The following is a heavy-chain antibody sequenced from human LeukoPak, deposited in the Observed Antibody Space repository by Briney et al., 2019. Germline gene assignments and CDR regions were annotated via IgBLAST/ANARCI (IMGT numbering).Heavy chain of an antibody. CDR1: GFTFSSYA. V-gene: IGHV3-30*04. D-gene: IGHD3-3*01. CDR3: AKGYYDFWSGYYMPGGMDV. Sequence: PGRSLRLSCAASGFTFSSYAMHWVRQAPGKGLEWVAVISYDGSNKYYADSVKGRFTIYRDNSKNTLYLQMNSLRAEGTAVYYCAKGYYDFWSGYYMPGGMDVWGQGTTVTVSS. J-gene: IGHJ6*02. CDR2: ISYDGSNK.